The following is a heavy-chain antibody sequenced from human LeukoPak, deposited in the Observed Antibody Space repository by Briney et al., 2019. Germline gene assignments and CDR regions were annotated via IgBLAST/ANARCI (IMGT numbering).Heavy chain of an antibody. J-gene: IGHJ4*02. CDR1: GGSFSGYY. CDR3: ARASDSGDWHLGY. V-gene: IGHV4-34*01. Sequence: SETLSLTYAVYGGSFSGYYWSWTCQPPGKGLEWIGEINHSGSTNYNPSLKSRVTISVDTSKNQFSLKLSSVTAADTAVYYCARASDSGDWHLGYWGQGTLVTVSS. D-gene: IGHD2-21*02. CDR2: INHSGST.